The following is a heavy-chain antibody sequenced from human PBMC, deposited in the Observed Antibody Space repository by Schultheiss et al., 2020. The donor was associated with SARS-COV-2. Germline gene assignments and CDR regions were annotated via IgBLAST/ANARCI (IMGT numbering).Heavy chain of an antibody. Sequence: SETLSLTCTVSGGSISSYYWSWIRQPPGKGLEWIGSIYYSGSTYYNPSLKSRVTISVDTSKNQFSLKLSSVTAADTAMYYCARDRPYYDILTGYPHWYFDLWGRGTLVTVSS. J-gene: IGHJ2*01. CDR3: ARDRPYYDILTGYPHWYFDL. V-gene: IGHV4-59*05. D-gene: IGHD3-9*01. CDR2: IYYSGST. CDR1: GGSISSYY.